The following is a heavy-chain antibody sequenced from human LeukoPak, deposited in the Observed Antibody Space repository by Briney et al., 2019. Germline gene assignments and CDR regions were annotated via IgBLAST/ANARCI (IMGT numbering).Heavy chain of an antibody. CDR3: TRDATQYLRYGYFDS. CDR1: GFIFTDYW. D-gene: IGHD2/OR15-2a*01. CDR2: IKEDGSEK. J-gene: IGHJ4*02. Sequence: PGGSLRLSCAASGFIFTDYWMYWVRQAPGKGLAWVANIKEDGSEKNYVDSVKGRFTISRDNAKNSVSLQMNNLRAEDTAVYYCTRDATQYLRYGYFDSWGQGILVTVSS. V-gene: IGHV3-7*01.